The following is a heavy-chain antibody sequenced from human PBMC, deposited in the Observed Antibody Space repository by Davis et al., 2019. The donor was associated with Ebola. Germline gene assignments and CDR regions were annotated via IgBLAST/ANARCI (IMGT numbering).Heavy chain of an antibody. CDR1: GYNFNNYW. J-gene: IGHJ6*02. CDR3: ARIPYYYYGMDV. Sequence: GESLKISCKGSGYNFNNYWIAWVRQMPGKGLEWMGIIYPDDSETKYSPSFQGRVTISVDKSITTAYLQCSSVEASDTAMYYCARIPYYYYGMDVWGQGTTVTVSS. CDR2: IYPDDSET. V-gene: IGHV5-51*01.